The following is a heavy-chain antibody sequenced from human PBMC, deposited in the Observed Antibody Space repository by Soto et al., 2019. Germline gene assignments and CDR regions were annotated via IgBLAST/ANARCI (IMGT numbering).Heavy chain of an antibody. Sequence: QMQLVQSGPEVKKPGPSVKVSCKASGFTFTSSAVQRVRQARGQRLEWIGWIVGGSGNTNYAQKFQERVTITRDMSTRTADLALSSPGSEDADVYYCSAASGPSMTTVTGEAFANWGQGTMVTVSS. CDR3: SAASGPSMTTVTGEAFAN. CDR1: GFTFTSSA. J-gene: IGHJ3*02. CDR2: IVGGSGNT. D-gene: IGHD4-17*01. V-gene: IGHV1-58*01.